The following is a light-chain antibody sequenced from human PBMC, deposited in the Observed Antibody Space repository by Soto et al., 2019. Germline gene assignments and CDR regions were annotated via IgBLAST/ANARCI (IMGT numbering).Light chain of an antibody. CDR1: QSLLYRSNNKNY. Sequence: DIVLTQSHNSLAVSLGERATINCKSSQSLLYRSNNKNYLVWYQQKPGQPPKLLVSWASTRESGVPDRSSGSGSWTDFFLTISSLQAEDVAVYYCQQYFSNPRTFGQGTKVDIK. CDR2: WAS. V-gene: IGKV4-1*01. J-gene: IGKJ1*01. CDR3: QQYFSNPRT.